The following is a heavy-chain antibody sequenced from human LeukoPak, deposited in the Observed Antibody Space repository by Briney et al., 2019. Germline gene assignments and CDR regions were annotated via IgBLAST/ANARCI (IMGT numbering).Heavy chain of an antibody. CDR1: GYTFTGYY. J-gene: IGHJ5*02. D-gene: IGHD5-18*01. Sequence: ASVKVSCKASGYTFTGYYMHWVRQATGQGLEWMGWMNPNSDNTGYAQKFQGRVTMTRNTSISTAYMELSSLRSEDTAVYYCARACGYSYGLIGGDNWFDPWGQGTLVTVSS. CDR2: MNPNSDNT. V-gene: IGHV1-8*02. CDR3: ARACGYSYGLIGGDNWFDP.